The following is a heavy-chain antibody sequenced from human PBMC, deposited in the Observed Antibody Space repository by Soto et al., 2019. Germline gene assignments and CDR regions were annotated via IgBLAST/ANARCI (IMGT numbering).Heavy chain of an antibody. CDR1: GYSITAGGYY. D-gene: IGHD3-22*01. CDR2: FYSGGSI. Sequence: PSETLSLTCSVSGYSITAGGYYWSWIRQHPGKGLEWIGCFYSGGSIIYNPSLKSRVSISGDTSRNQFSMTLTSVTAADTALYYCARMYSSGSGWFHPWGQGTLVTVSS. J-gene: IGHJ5*02. CDR3: ARMYSSGSGWFHP. V-gene: IGHV4-31*03.